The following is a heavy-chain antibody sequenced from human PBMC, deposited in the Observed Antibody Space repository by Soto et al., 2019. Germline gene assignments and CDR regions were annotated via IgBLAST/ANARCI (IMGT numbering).Heavy chain of an antibody. J-gene: IGHJ4*02. D-gene: IGHD2-15*01. CDR3: ATELFAVCSGGRCYSI. CDR1: GFTFGIYS. CDR2: ISSRGAYI. Sequence: EMQLVESGGGLVKPGGSLRLSCAASGFTFGIYSMNWVRQAPGKGLEWVSSISSRGAYIYYAHSVQCRFTIPRDNAKNLLHLDMNRLRAEDTAGYYCATELFAVCSGGRCYSIWGQGTLVTVSS. V-gene: IGHV3-21*06.